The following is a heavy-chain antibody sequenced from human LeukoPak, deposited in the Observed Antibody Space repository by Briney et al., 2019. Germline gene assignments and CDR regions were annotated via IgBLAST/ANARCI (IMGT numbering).Heavy chain of an antibody. V-gene: IGHV4-61*01. CDR2: IYYSGST. J-gene: IGHJ5*02. D-gene: IGHD6-13*01. Sequence: PSETLSLTCTVSGGSISSSSYYWSWIRQPPGKGLEWIGYIYYSGSTNYNPSLKSRVTISVDTSKNQFSLKLSSVTAADTAVYYCARGEAWAAWFDPWGQGTLVTVSS. CDR1: GGSISSSSYY. CDR3: ARGEAWAAWFDP.